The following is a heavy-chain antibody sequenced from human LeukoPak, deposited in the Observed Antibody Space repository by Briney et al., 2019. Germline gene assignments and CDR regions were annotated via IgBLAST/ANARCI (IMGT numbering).Heavy chain of an antibody. CDR3: ARGLTTVTLYYFDY. Sequence: ASVKVPCKASGYTFTGYYMHGVRQAPGQGLEWMGWINPNSGGTNYAQKFQGRVTMTRDTSISTAYMELSRLRSDDTAVYYCARGLTTVTLYYFDYWGQGTLVTVSS. D-gene: IGHD4-11*01. CDR2: INPNSGGT. J-gene: IGHJ4*02. CDR1: GYTFTGYY. V-gene: IGHV1-2*02.